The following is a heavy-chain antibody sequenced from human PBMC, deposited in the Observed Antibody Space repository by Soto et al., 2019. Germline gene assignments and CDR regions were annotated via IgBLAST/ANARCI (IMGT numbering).Heavy chain of an antibody. CDR2: ISYDGSNK. Sequence: TGGSLRLSCAASGFTFSSYGMHWVRQAPGKGLEWVAVISYDGSNKYYADSVKGRFTISRDNSKNTLYLQMNSLRAEDTAVYYCAKDEAVADAYYFDYWGQGTLVTVSS. D-gene: IGHD6-19*01. CDR3: AKDEAVADAYYFDY. V-gene: IGHV3-30*18. J-gene: IGHJ4*02. CDR1: GFTFSSYG.